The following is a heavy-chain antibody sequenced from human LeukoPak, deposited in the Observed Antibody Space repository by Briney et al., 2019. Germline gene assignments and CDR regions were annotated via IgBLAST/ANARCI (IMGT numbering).Heavy chain of an antibody. V-gene: IGHV3-11*01. CDR2: ISSTSTTI. Sequence: GGSLRLSCAASGFTFSDYFMGWIRQAPGTGLEWVSYISSTSTTIYCADSVKGRFTISRDNAKNSVFLQMNSLRADDTAVYYCAAGYTSGLSAYWGQGTLVTVSS. CDR1: GFTFSDYF. CDR3: AAGYTSGLSAY. J-gene: IGHJ4*02. D-gene: IGHD6-19*01.